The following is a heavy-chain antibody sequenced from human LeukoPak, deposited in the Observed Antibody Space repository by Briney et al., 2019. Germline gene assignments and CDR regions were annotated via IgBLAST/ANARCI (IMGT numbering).Heavy chain of an antibody. Sequence: ASVIVSCKASGYTFRQYSISWVRQAPGKGLGWMGWVSPSHTTRVYAQQFQGRVTMTADTNTNTVSMELRSLRSDDTAVYFCARDYILPLETDNGDGFAIWGQGTVVSVSS. D-gene: IGHD3-3*02. CDR2: VSPSHTTR. CDR3: ARDYILPLETDNGDGFAI. J-gene: IGHJ3*02. CDR1: GYTFRQYS. V-gene: IGHV1-18*01.